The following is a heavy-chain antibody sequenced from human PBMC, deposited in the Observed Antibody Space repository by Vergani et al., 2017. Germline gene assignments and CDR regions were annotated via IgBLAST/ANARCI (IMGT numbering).Heavy chain of an antibody. CDR2: INHSGST. CDR3: ASGKGLFDY. CDR1: GGSFSGYY. J-gene: IGHJ4*02. V-gene: IGHV4-34*01. Sequence: QVQLQQWGAGLLKPSETLSLTCAVSGGSFSGYYWSWIRQPPGKGLEWIGEINHSGSTNYNPSLKSRVTISVDTSKNQFSLKLSSVTAADTAVYYCASGKGLFDYWGQGTLVTVSS.